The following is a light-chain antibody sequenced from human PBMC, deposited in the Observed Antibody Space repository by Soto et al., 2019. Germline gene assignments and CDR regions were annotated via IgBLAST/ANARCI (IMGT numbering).Light chain of an antibody. CDR1: QSVDSY. CDR2: DAS. J-gene: IGKJ1*01. Sequence: EIVLTQSPATLSLSPGERATLSCRASQSVDSYLAWYQRKPGQAPRLLIYDASNRATGIPARFSGSGSGTDFTLTISSLEPEDFAVYYCQQRSNWPWTFGQGTKVDIK. CDR3: QQRSNWPWT. V-gene: IGKV3-11*01.